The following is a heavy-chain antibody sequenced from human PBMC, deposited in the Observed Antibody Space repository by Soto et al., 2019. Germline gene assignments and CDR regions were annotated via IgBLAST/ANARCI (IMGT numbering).Heavy chain of an antibody. CDR3: ARSSIEPRVFIYPFDS. CDR2: IYHSVST. Sequence: TLSLTCAVSGRSISSVGYSWSWIRQPPGKGLEWIWYIYHSVSTYYNPSLKSQVTISVDRSKNQFSLKLSTVTAADTAVYYCARSSIEPRVFIYPFDSWGQGTMVSVAS. D-gene: IGHD6-6*01. V-gene: IGHV4-30-2*01. J-gene: IGHJ4*02. CDR1: GRSISSVGYS.